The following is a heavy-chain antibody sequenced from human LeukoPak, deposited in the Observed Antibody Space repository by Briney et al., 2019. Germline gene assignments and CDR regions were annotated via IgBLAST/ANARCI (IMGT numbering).Heavy chain of an antibody. D-gene: IGHD6-19*01. J-gene: IGHJ4*02. CDR1: GDSISNYY. V-gene: IGHV4-59*01. CDR2: IYYSGTT. Sequence: SETLFLTCTVSGDSISNYYWSWIRQPPGKGLEWMGYIYYSGTTKYNPSLKSRVTISVDTSKNQFSLKLSSVTAADTAVYYCARGAGWYDYWGQGTLVTVSS. CDR3: ARGAGWYDY.